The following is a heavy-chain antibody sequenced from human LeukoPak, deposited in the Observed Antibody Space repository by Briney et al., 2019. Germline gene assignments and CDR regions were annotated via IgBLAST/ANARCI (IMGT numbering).Heavy chain of an antibody. V-gene: IGHV1-3*01. J-gene: IGHJ2*01. CDR3: ARVAFGSSYWYFDL. Sequence: ASVKVSCKASGYTFTSYAMHWVRQAPGQRLEWMGWINAGNGNTKYSQKFQGRVTITRDTSASTAHMELSSLRSEDTAVYYCARVAFGSSYWYFDLWGRGTLVTVSS. CDR1: GYTFTSYA. D-gene: IGHD6-13*01. CDR2: INAGNGNT.